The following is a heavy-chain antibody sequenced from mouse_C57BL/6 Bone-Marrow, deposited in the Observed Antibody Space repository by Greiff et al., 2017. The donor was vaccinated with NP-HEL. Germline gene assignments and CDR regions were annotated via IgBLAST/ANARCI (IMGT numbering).Heavy chain of an antibody. V-gene: IGHV5-4*01. CDR1: GFTFSSYA. D-gene: IGHD2-4*01. CDR3: ARDGLRRAFYFDY. CDR2: ISDGGSYT. Sequence: DVMLVESGGGLVKPGGSLKLSCAASGFTFSSYAMSWVRQTPEKRLEWVATISDGGSYTYYPDNVKGRFTISRDNAKNNRYLQMSHLKSEDTAMYYCARDGLRRAFYFDYWGQGTTLTVSS. J-gene: IGHJ2*01.